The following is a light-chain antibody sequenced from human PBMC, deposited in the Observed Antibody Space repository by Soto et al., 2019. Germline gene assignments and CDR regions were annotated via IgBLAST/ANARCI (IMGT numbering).Light chain of an antibody. J-gene: IGKJ4*01. CDR2: AAS. CDR1: QYVKSQY. Sequence: IVLTQSPGTLSLSPGERATLSCRASQYVKSQYLAWYQHKPGQAPRLLIYAASRRATGIPDRFSGSGSGTDFILTISRLEAEDFGVYYCQQYSNSVGFFGGGTRVEIK. V-gene: IGKV3-20*01. CDR3: QQYSNSVGF.